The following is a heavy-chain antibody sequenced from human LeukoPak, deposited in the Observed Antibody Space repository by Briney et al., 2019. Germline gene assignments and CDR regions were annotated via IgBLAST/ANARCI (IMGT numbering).Heavy chain of an antibody. V-gene: IGHV3-23*01. Sequence: PGGSLRLSCAASGFTFSTYAMSWVRQAPGKGLDWVSAITGSGGGTYYADPVKGRFTISRDNSKNTLYLQMNSLRAEDTAVYYCVAQSYMIPERIAFDMWGQGTMVTVSS. CDR2: ITGSGGGT. D-gene: IGHD3-22*01. CDR3: VAQSYMIPERIAFDM. J-gene: IGHJ3*02. CDR1: GFTFSTYA.